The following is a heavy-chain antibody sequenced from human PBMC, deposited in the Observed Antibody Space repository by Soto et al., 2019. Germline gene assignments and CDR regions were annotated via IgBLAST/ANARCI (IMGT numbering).Heavy chain of an antibody. V-gene: IGHV3-53*01. D-gene: IGHD3-22*01. J-gene: IGHJ4*02. Sequence: GGSLRLSCAASGFTVSSNYMSWVRQAPGKGLEWVSVIYSGGSTYYADSVKGRFTISRDNSKNTLYLQMNSLRAEDTAVYYCARAYYDSSGYYAHWGQGTLVTVSS. CDR1: GFTVSSNY. CDR3: ARAYYDSSGYYAH. CDR2: IYSGGST.